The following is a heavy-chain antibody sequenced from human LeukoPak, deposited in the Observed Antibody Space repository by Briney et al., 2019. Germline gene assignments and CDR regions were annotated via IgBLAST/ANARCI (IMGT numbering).Heavy chain of an antibody. CDR3: ARGLPGYSNTWNDH. D-gene: IGHD6-13*01. V-gene: IGHV3-74*01. J-gene: IGHJ5*02. Sequence: TGGSLRLSCAASGFTFSRYWMHWVRQAPGKGLVWVSRTNSDGSLPSYADSVKGRFTISRDNAKNTLYLHMNSLGVEDTAIYYCARGLPGYSNTWNDHWGQGTLVTVSS. CDR2: TNSDGSLP. CDR1: GFTFSRYW.